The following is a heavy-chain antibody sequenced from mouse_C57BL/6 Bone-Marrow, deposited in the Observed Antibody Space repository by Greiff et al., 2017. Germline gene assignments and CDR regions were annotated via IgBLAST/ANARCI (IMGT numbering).Heavy chain of an antibody. CDR2: ISSGSSTI. CDR3: AWSIYYDSSYDYAMDY. CDR1: GFTFSDYG. Sequence: EVKLVESGGGLVQPGGSLKLSCAASGFTFSDYGMAWVRQAPRKGPEWVAYISSGSSTINYADTVKGRFTISRDTAKNTLFMQMTSLRSEDTAMYDGAWSIYYDSSYDYAMDYWGQGTSVTVSS. V-gene: IGHV5-17*01. D-gene: IGHD1-1*01. J-gene: IGHJ4*01.